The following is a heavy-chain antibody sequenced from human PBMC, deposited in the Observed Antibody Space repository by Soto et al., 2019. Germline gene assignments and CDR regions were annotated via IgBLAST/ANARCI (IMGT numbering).Heavy chain of an antibody. D-gene: IGHD2-2*02. CDR2: IWYDGSNK. Sequence: PGGSLRLSCAASGFTFSSYGMHWVRQASGKGLEWVAVIWYDGSNKYYADSVKGRFTISRDNSKNTLYLQMNSLRAEDTAVYYCARGPLGYCSSTSCYRGGTTYYYGMDVWGQGTTVTVS. V-gene: IGHV3-33*01. CDR1: GFTFSSYG. J-gene: IGHJ6*02. CDR3: ARGPLGYCSSTSCYRGGTTYYYGMDV.